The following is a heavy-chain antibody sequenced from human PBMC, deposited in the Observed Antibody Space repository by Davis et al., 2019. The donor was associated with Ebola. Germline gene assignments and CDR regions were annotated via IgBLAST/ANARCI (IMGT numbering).Heavy chain of an antibody. J-gene: IGHJ6*02. V-gene: IGHV4-34*01. CDR1: GGSFSGYY. Sequence: MPSETLSLTCAVYGGSFSGYYWTWIRQPPGKGLEWIGEINYSGSTNYNPSLKSRVTISVDTSKNQFSLKLSSVTAADTAVYYCARGGGIGGYGMDVWGQGTTVTVSS. CDR2: INYSGST. CDR3: ARGGGIGGYGMDV. D-gene: IGHD3-10*01.